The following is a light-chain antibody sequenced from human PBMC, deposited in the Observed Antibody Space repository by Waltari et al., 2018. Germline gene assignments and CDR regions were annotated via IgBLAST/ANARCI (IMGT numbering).Light chain of an antibody. CDR1: QSLVHRGGNTY. Sequence: DAVLTQSPLSLPATLGQPASLSCQSSQSLVHRGGNTYLNWVQQRPGQSPRRLIYKVSTRDSGVPDRFSGSGSGTDFTLKISRVEAEDFGVYYCMQGTHWPYTFGQGTRLEIK. V-gene: IGKV2-30*02. CDR3: MQGTHWPYT. J-gene: IGKJ5*01. CDR2: KVS.